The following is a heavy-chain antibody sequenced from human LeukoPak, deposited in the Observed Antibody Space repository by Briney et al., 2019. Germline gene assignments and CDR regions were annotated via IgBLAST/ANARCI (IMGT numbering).Heavy chain of an antibody. D-gene: IGHD4-17*01. Sequence: GGSLRLSCAASGFTFSSYAMHWVRQAPGKGLEWVAVISYDGSNKYYADSVKGRFTISRDNSKNTLYLQMNSLRAEDTAVYYCAGDPDYGDYVGAFDIWGQGTMVTVSS. J-gene: IGHJ3*02. CDR1: GFTFSSYA. CDR3: AGDPDYGDYVGAFDI. V-gene: IGHV3-30-3*01. CDR2: ISYDGSNK.